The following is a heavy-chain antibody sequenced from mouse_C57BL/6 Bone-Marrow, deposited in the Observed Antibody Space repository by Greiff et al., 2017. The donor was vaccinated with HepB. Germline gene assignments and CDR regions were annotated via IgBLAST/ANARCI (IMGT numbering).Heavy chain of an antibody. J-gene: IGHJ1*03. D-gene: IGHD2-3*01. CDR2: IYPGSGST. Sequence: QVQLKQPGAELVKPGASVKMSCKASGYTFTSYWITWVKQRPGQGLEWIGDIYPGSGSTNYNEKFKSKATLTVDTSSSTAYMQLSSLTSEDSAVYYCARSLLRYFDVWGTGTTVTVSS. CDR3: ARSLLRYFDV. CDR1: GYTFTSYW. V-gene: IGHV1-55*01.